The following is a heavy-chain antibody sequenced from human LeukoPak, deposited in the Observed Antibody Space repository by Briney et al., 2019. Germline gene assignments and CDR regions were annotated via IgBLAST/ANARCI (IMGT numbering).Heavy chain of an antibody. CDR3: ARDSPEAYYYGSGSPLDY. Sequence: SETLSLTCTVSGGSISSSSYYWGWIRQPPGKGLEWIGSIYYSGSTYYNPSLKSRVTISVDTSKNQFSLKLSSVTAADTAVYYCARDSPEAYYYGSGSPLDYWGQGTLVTVSS. D-gene: IGHD3-10*01. CDR1: GGSISSSSYY. V-gene: IGHV4-39*02. J-gene: IGHJ4*02. CDR2: IYYSGST.